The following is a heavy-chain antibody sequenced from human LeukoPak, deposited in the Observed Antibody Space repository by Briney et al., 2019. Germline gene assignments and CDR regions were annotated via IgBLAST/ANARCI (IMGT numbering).Heavy chain of an antibody. J-gene: IGHJ4*02. V-gene: IGHV1-69*06. CDR3: ARAIVVGDYYFDY. CDR1: GGTFSSYA. CDR2: IIPIFGTA. D-gene: IGHD3-22*01. Sequence: GASVKVSCKASGGTFSSYAISWVRQAPGQGLEWMGGIIPIFGTANYAQKFQGRVTITADKSTSTAYMELSSLRSEDTAVYYCARAIVVGDYYFDYWGQGTLVTVSS.